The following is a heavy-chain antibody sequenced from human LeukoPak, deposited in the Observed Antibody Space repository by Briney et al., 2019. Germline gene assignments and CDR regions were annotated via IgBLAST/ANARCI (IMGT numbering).Heavy chain of an antibody. J-gene: IGHJ4*02. D-gene: IGHD6-6*01. CDR1: GFTFSMYG. V-gene: IGHV3-23*01. CDR3: AKGGYSSSSDY. CDR2: ISGSGGST. Sequence: PGRSLRLSCAASGFTFSMYGMHWVRQAPGKGLEWVSAISGSGGSTYYADSVKGRFTISRDNSKNTLYLQMNSLRAEDTAVYYCAKGGYSSSSDYWGQGTLVTVSS.